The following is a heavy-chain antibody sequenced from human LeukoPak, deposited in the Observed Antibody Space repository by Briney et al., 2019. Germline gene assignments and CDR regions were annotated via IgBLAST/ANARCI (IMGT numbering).Heavy chain of an antibody. Sequence: PSQTLSLTCTVSGGSISSGGYYWSWIRQHPGRGLEWIGYIYCSGSTYYNPSLKSRVTISVDTSKNQFSLKLSSVTAADTAVYYCARDTDYYDSSGYHHRAFDIWGQGTMVTVSS. CDR3: ARDTDYYDSSGYHHRAFDI. J-gene: IGHJ3*02. CDR1: GGSISSGGYY. D-gene: IGHD3-22*01. V-gene: IGHV4-31*03. CDR2: IYCSGST.